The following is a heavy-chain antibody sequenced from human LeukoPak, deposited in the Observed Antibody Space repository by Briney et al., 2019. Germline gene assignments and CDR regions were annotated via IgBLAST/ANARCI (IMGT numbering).Heavy chain of an antibody. V-gene: IGHV3-7*04. Sequence: GGSLRLSCAASGFTFSSYWMSWVRQAPDKGLEWVANINQDASSINYAGSVKGRFTISRDNAKKSLYLQMNSLRAEDTAVYYCARTGYIDEGFDYWGQGTLVTVSS. CDR3: ARTGYIDEGFDY. D-gene: IGHD1-1*01. J-gene: IGHJ4*02. CDR1: GFTFSSYW. CDR2: INQDASSI.